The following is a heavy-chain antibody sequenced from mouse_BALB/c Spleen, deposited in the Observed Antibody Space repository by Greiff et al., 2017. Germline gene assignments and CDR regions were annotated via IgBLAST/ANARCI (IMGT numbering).Heavy chain of an antibody. V-gene: IGHV2-6-7*01. CDR3: AREDYGSSFWFAY. D-gene: IGHD1-1*01. CDR1: GFSLTGYG. CDR2: IWGDGST. Sequence: VKLQESGPGLVAPSQSLSITCTVSGFSLTGYGVNWVRQPPGKGLEWLGMIWGDGSTDYNSALKSRLSISKDNSKSQVFLKMNSLQTDDTARYYCAREDYGSSFWFAYWGQGTLVTVSA. J-gene: IGHJ3*01.